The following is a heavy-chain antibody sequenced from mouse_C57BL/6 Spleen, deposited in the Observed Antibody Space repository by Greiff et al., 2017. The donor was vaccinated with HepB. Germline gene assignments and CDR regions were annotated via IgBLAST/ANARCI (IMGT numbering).Heavy chain of an antibody. Sequence: EVMLVESEGGLVQPGSSMKLSCTASGFTFSDYYMAWVRQVPEKGLEWVANINYDGSSTYYLDSLKSRFIISRDNAKNILYLQMSSLKSEDTATYYCAREGGSWYFDVWGTGTTVTVSS. J-gene: IGHJ1*03. CDR2: INYDGSST. CDR1: GFTFSDYY. CDR3: AREGGSWYFDV. V-gene: IGHV5-16*01.